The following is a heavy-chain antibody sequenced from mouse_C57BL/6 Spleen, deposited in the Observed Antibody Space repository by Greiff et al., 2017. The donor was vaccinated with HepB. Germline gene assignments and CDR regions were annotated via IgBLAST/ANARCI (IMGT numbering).Heavy chain of an antibody. Sequence: QLKQSGAELVRPGTSVKVSCKASGYAFTNYLIEWVKQRPGQGLEWIGVINPGSGGTNYNEKFKGKATLTADKSSSTAYMQLSSLTSEDSAVYFCASTGFSWFAYWGQGTLVTVSA. CDR2: INPGSGGT. V-gene: IGHV1-54*01. D-gene: IGHD4-1*01. J-gene: IGHJ3*01. CDR3: ASTGFSWFAY. CDR1: GYAFTNYL.